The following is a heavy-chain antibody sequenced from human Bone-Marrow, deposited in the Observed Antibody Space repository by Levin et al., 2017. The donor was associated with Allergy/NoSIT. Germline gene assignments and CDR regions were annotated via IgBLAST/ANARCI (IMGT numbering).Heavy chain of an antibody. J-gene: IGHJ6*03. CDR1: GGTFSSHG. V-gene: IGHV1-69*01. CDR3: ARLTGDCSGGACWSRYFYYYMDV. D-gene: IGHD2-15*01. CDR2: IIPIFGPP. Sequence: KISCKASGGTFSSHGIAWVRQAPGQGLEWMGGIIPIFGPPNYAQKFQGRVTISADESTNTAYMELSSLRSDDTAVFYCARLTGDCSGGACWSRYFYYYMDVWGKGTTVTVSS.